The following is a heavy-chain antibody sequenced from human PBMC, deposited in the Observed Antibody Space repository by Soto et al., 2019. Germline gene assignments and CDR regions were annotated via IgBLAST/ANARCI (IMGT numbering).Heavy chain of an antibody. Sequence: ASVKVSCKASGYTFTIYAMHWVRQAPGQRLEWMGWINAGNGNTRYSQKFQGRVTITRDTSASTAYMELSSLRSEDTAVYYCARYSSGWYSTSSAGYFDLWGRGTLVTVSS. CDR2: INAGNGNT. V-gene: IGHV1-3*01. J-gene: IGHJ2*01. CDR1: GYTFTIYA. D-gene: IGHD6-19*01. CDR3: ARYSSGWYSTSSAGYFDL.